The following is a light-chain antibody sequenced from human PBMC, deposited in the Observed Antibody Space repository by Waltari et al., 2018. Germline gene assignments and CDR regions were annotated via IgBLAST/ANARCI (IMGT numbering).Light chain of an antibody. J-gene: IGLJ1*01. CDR2: SNT. CDR1: SSNIGSNI. CDR3: AAWDDSLHGYV. Sequence: QSVLTQPPSASGTPGQRVTISCSGSSSNIGSNIVNWYQQRPGTAPKLLIYSNTQWPSGVPDRSSGSKSGTSASLAIRGLQSEDEAEYCCAAWDDSLHGYVFGTGTEVTVL. V-gene: IGLV1-44*01.